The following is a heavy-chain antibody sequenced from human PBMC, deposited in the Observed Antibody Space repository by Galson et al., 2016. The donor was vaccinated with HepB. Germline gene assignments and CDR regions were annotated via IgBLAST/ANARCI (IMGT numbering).Heavy chain of an antibody. D-gene: IGHD2-2*01. Sequence: SLRLSCAASGFTFSDFAIHWVRQAPGKGLKWVALISYDGSNTYYADSVKGRFTISRDNSNNTLWLQMNSLRVEDTAIYYCARGFTPSWVVDYWGREPCSPSPQ. CDR2: ISYDGSNT. CDR1: GFTFSDFA. J-gene: IGHJ4*02. V-gene: IGHV3-30-3*01. CDR3: ARGFTPSWVVDY.